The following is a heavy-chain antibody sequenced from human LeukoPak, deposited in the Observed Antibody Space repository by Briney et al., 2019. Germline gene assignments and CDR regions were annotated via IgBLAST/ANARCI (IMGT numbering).Heavy chain of an antibody. Sequence: SETLSLTCTVSGDSIRSHFYNWVRQPPGKGLEWIGVTHESESTNYNPSLKSRVTISVDTSKSQFSLKLSSVTAADTAVYYCARTHGKTGIGVDWFDPWGQGTLVTVSS. V-gene: IGHV4-59*11. CDR3: ARTHGKTGIGVDWFDP. D-gene: IGHD1-1*01. J-gene: IGHJ5*02. CDR1: GDSIRSHF. CDR2: THESEST.